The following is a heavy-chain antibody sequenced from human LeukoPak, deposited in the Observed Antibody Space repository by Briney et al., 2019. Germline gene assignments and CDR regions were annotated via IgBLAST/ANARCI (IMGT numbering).Heavy chain of an antibody. V-gene: IGHV3-64D*06. J-gene: IGHJ4*02. CDR1: GFIFSSNA. D-gene: IGHD6-19*01. CDR3: VRASFSSGWYGDC. CDR2: ISSNGGTT. Sequence: GGSLRLSCSASGFIFSSNAMHWVRQAPGKGLEYVSAISSNGGTTYYTDSVKDRFTISRDNSKNTLYLQMSSLRAEDTAVYYCVRASFSSGWYGDCWGQGTLVTVSS.